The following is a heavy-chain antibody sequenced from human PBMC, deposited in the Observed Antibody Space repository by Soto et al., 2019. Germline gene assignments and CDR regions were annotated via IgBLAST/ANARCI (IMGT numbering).Heavy chain of an antibody. V-gene: IGHV4-39*01. CDR1: AYSISSSSYF. D-gene: IGHD5-18*01. J-gene: IGHJ4*02. Sequence: SETLSLTCTVSAYSISSSSYFWGWIRQPPGKGLEWIGTIYYSGSTSYNPSLKSRVTISLDTSKNQFSLRLTSVTAADTAVYHCARHRGSYGGEYYFDYWGQGTLVTVSS. CDR3: ARHRGSYGGEYYFDY. CDR2: IYYSGST.